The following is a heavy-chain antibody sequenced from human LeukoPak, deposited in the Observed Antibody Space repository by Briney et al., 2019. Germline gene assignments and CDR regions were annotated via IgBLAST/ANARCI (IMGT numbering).Heavy chain of an antibody. CDR3: ARGRGTMIVAHFDY. Sequence: SETLSLTCTVSGGSISSYYWSWIRQPAGKGLEWIGRIYTSGSTNYNPSLKSRVTMSVDTSKNQFSLKLSSVTAADTAVYYCARGRGTMIVAHFDYWGQGTLVTVSS. V-gene: IGHV4-4*07. J-gene: IGHJ4*02. D-gene: IGHD3-22*01. CDR2: IYTSGST. CDR1: GGSISSYY.